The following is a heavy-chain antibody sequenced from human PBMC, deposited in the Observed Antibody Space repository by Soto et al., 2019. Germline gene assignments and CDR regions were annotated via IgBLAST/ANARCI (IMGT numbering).Heavy chain of an antibody. CDR3: ARFHMVRGVITYYYGMDV. CDR2: IYYSGST. CDR1: GGSISSYY. D-gene: IGHD3-10*01. Sequence: LSLTCTVSGGSISSYYWSWIRQPPGKGLEWIGYIYYSGSTNYNPSLKSRVTISVDTSKNQFSLKLSSVTAADTAVYYCARFHMVRGVITYYYGMDVWGQGTTVTVSS. V-gene: IGHV4-59*01. J-gene: IGHJ6*02.